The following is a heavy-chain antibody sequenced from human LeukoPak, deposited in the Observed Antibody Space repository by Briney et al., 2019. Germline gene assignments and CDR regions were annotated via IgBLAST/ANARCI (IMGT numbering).Heavy chain of an antibody. CDR3: ARGGAAAGSFDY. CDR1: GFSFSSYW. CDR2: ISSDGSII. D-gene: IGHD6-13*01. J-gene: IGHJ4*02. Sequence: GGSLRLSCAASGFSFSSYWMHWVRQAPGKGLVWVSRISSDGSIINYADSVKGRFTISRDNAKNTLYLESNSLRAEDTAVYYCARGGAAAGSFDYWGQGTLVTVSS. V-gene: IGHV3-74*01.